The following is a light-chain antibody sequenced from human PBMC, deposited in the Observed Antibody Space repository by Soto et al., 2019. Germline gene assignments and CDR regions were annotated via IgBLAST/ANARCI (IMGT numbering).Light chain of an antibody. CDR2: QAS. Sequence: DIQMSQSPSTPSATVGDRVTITCRASQSTSSYLAWHQQTPGTAPKPLIYQASSLENGVPSRFSGSGSGTEFSLTISSLQPDDSATYYCQHYSSHSTFGQGTKVDIK. CDR3: QHYSSHST. J-gene: IGKJ1*01. V-gene: IGKV1-5*03. CDR1: QSTSSY.